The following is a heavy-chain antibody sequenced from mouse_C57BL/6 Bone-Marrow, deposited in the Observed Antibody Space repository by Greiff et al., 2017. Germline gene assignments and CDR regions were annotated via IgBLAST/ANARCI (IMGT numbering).Heavy chain of an antibody. Sequence: VQLQQSGAELVRPGASVQLSCTASGFNIKDDYMHWVKQRPEQGLEWIGWIDPENGDTEYASKFQGKATITADTSSNTAYLQLSSLTSEDTAVYYCTTIYYDYDWFAYWGQGTLVTVSA. J-gene: IGHJ3*01. CDR3: TTIYYDYDWFAY. CDR2: IDPENGDT. V-gene: IGHV14-4*01. CDR1: GFNIKDDY. D-gene: IGHD2-4*01.